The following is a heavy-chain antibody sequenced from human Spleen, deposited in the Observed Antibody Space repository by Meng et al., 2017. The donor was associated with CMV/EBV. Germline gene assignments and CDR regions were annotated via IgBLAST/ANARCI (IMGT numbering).Heavy chain of an antibody. CDR2: INHSGST. CDR1: GGSLCGYY. CDR3: TSLSSWWYPGGY. D-gene: IGHD6-13*01. J-gene: IGHJ4*02. Sequence: QVQLQQWGAGRLKPSETLSLTCAVYGGSLCGYYWSWLRQPPGKGLEWIGEINHSGSTNYNPSLKSRVTISVDTSKNHFSLRLSSVTAADTAVYYCTSLSSWWYPGGYWGQRTLVTVSS. V-gene: IGHV4-34*01.